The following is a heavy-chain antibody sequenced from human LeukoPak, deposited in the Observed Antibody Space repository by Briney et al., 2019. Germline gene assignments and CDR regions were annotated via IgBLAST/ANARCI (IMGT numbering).Heavy chain of an antibody. CDR1: GLTFSSYT. Sequence: GGSLRLFCAASGLTFSSYTFNWVRQAPGKGLEWVSFISSDSNYIYYAESMKGRFTISRDNAKKSVYLLMNSLRAEDTAVYYCARGYNDYGAFQPTFDSWGQGTLVTVSS. CDR2: ISSDSNYI. CDR3: ARGYNDYGAFQPTFDS. J-gene: IGHJ4*02. V-gene: IGHV3-21*01. D-gene: IGHD4-17*01.